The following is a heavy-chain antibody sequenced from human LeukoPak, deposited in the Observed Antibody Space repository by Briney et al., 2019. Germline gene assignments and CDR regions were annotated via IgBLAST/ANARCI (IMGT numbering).Heavy chain of an antibody. CDR1: GFTFGDYV. V-gene: IGHV3-23*01. CDR3: ARARNGTLKY. J-gene: IGHJ4*02. CDR2: ISGSGDTT. D-gene: IGHD1-26*01. Sequence: PGGSLRLSCASSGFTFGDYVMSWVRQAPGKGLDWVSSISGSGDTTYSADSVKGRFTISRDNSRNTLYLQMNSLRPEDTAVYYCARARNGTLKYWGQGTLVTASS.